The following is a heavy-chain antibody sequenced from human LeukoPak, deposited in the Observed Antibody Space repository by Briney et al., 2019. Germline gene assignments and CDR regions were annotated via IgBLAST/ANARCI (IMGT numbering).Heavy chain of an antibody. CDR3: TTYSSRWFRHFDY. D-gene: IGHD6-19*01. CDR2: ITSSSSYV. V-gene: IGHV3-21*03. Sequence: GGSLRLSCEASGFTFSTYNMNWVRQAPGKRLEWVSSITSSSSYVFYADSVKGRFTISRDNAKNSLYLQMNSLKTEDTAVYYCTTYSSRWFRHFDYWGQGTLVTVSS. CDR1: GFTFSTYN. J-gene: IGHJ4*02.